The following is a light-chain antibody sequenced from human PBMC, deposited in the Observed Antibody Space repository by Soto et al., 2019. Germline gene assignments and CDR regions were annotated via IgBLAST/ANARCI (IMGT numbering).Light chain of an antibody. Sequence: DIQMTQSPSSLSASVGDRVTITCRASQTITNYLNWYQQQSGKAPKLLIYATDTLQSGVPARFSGSGSGTEFTLTISSLQSEDFAVYYCQQYNNWPRTCGQGTKADIK. CDR2: ATD. CDR3: QQYNNWPRT. CDR1: QTITNY. J-gene: IGKJ1*01. V-gene: IGKV1-39*01.